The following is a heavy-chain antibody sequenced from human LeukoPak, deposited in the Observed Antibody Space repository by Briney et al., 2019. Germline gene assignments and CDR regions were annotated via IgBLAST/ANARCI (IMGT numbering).Heavy chain of an antibody. V-gene: IGHV1-24*01. CDR3: ATDSRIAARPDYFDY. CDR1: GYTLTELS. J-gene: IGHJ4*02. CDR2: FDPEDGET. Sequence: ASVKVSCKVSGYTLTELSMHWVRQAPGKGLEWMGGFDPEDGETIYAQKFQGRVTMTEDTSTDTAYMELSSLRSEDTAVCYCATDSRIAARPDYFDYWGQGTLVTVSS. D-gene: IGHD6-6*01.